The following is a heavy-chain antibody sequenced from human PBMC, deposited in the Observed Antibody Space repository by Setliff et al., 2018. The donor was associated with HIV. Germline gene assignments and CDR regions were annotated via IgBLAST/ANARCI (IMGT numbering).Heavy chain of an antibody. CDR2: IFYSGTT. D-gene: IGHD3-10*01. Sequence: SETLSLTCTVSGGSINSYYWSRIRQPPGKGLEWIGYIFYSGTTSYNPSLKSRVTISVDTSKNQFSLKLSSVTAADTAVYYCARHRRDYYGSGGYSAWGQGTLVIVSS. J-gene: IGHJ5*02. V-gene: IGHV4-59*08. CDR1: GGSINSYY. CDR3: ARHRRDYYGSGGYSA.